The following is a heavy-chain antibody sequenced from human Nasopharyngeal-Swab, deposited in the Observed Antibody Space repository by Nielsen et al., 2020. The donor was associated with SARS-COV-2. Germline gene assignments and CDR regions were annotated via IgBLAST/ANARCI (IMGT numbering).Heavy chain of an antibody. V-gene: IGHV1-18*04. CDR3: ARAGGSSWYGLPYYYYYYMDV. J-gene: IGHJ6*03. D-gene: IGHD6-13*01. CDR1: GYTFTSYG. CDR2: ISAYNGNT. Sequence: ASVKVSCKASGYTFTSYGISWVRQAPGQGLEWMGWISAYNGNTHYAQKLQGRVTMTTDTSTSTAYMELRSLRSDDTAVYYCARAGGSSWYGLPYYYYYYMDVWGKGTTVTVSS.